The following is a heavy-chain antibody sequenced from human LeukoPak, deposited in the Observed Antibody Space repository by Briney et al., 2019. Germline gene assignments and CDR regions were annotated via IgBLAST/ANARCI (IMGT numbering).Heavy chain of an antibody. CDR2: ISSSSSYI. J-gene: IGHJ4*02. CDR1: GFTFGDYA. V-gene: IGHV3-21*01. D-gene: IGHD2-21*02. CDR3: ARYCGGDRSNFDY. Sequence: GGSLRLSCTASGFTFGDYAMTWVRQAPGKGLEWVSSISSSSSYIYYADSVKGRFTISRDNAKNSLYLQMNSLRAEDTAVYYCARYCGGDRSNFDYWGQGTLVTVSS.